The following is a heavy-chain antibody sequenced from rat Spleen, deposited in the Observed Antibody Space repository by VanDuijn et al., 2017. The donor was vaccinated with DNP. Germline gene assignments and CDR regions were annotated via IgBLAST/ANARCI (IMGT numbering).Heavy chain of an antibody. CDR2: INYDGSGT. CDR3: ARHRTIMPYYYAMDA. J-gene: IGHJ4*01. V-gene: IGHV5-7*01. Sequence: EVQLVESDGGLVQPGRSLKLSCAASGFTFSDYYMAWVRQAPTEGLEWVATINYDGSGTYYRDSVKGRFTISRDHAQSTLYLQMDSLRSEDTATYYCARHRTIMPYYYAMDAWGQGASVTVSS. D-gene: IGHD1-12*01. CDR1: GFTFSDYY.